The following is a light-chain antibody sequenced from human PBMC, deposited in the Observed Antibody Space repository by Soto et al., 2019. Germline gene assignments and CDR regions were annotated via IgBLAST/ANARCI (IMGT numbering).Light chain of an antibody. CDR2: EVS. V-gene: IGLV2-18*01. CDR3: QVWDSGSDL. J-gene: IGLJ2*01. CDR1: SIDFVSYNR. Sequence: QSALTQPPSVSGSPGQSVTISCTGTSIDFVSYNRVSWYQQPPGTAPKLMIYEVSNRPSGVPDRFSGSKSGNTATLTINRVEAGDEADYYCQVWDSGSDLFGGGTKVTVL.